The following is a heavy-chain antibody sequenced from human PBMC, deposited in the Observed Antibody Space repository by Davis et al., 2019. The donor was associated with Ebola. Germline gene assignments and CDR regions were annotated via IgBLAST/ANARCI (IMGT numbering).Heavy chain of an antibody. V-gene: IGHV4-59*08. CDR3: ARHFYSSGWRQAFDI. J-gene: IGHJ3*02. Sequence: PSETLSLTCTVSGGSISSYYWSWIRQPPGKGLEWIGYIYYSGSTNYNPSLKSRVTISVDTSKNQFSLKLSSVTAADTAVYYCARHFYSSGWRQAFDIWGQGTMVTVSS. CDR2: IYYSGST. D-gene: IGHD6-19*01. CDR1: GGSISSYY.